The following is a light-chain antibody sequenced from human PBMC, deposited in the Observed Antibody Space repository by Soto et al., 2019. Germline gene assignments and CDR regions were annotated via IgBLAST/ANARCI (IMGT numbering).Light chain of an antibody. CDR1: SSDVGKYNY. CDR2: DVS. CDR3: SSYTTSGSFVV. J-gene: IGLJ2*01. V-gene: IGLV2-14*01. Sequence: QSVLTQPASVSGSPGQSITISCTGTSSDVGKYNYVSWYQQHPAKAPKLMISDVSSRPSGVSDRFSGSKSGNTASLTISGLQAGDEATYYCSSYTTSGSFVVFGGGTKVTVL.